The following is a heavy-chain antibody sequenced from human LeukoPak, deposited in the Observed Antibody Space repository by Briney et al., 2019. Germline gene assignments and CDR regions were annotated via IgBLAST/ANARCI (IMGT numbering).Heavy chain of an antibody. V-gene: IGHV4-34*01. D-gene: IGHD6-19*01. J-gene: IGHJ6*03. Sequence: SETLSLTCAVYGGSFSGYYWSWIRQPPGKGLEWIGEINHSGSTNYNPSLKSRVTISVDTSKNQFSLKLSSVTAADTAVYYCARHQGIAVAGTYYYYMDVWGKGTTVTISS. CDR3: ARHQGIAVAGTYYYYMDV. CDR2: INHSGST. CDR1: GGSFSGYY.